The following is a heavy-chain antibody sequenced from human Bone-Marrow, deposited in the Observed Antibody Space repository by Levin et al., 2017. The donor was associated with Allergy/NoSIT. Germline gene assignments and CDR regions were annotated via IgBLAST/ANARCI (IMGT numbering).Heavy chain of an antibody. Sequence: SVKVSCKASGGTFNNYAISWVRQAPGQGLEWMGRIIPLLDITNYAERFQGRVTISADKSTSTAFMEVSSLTSDDTAVYFCARGASSSWYALDYWGQGTLVTVSS. CDR3: ARGASSSWYALDY. J-gene: IGHJ4*02. CDR2: IIPLLDIT. D-gene: IGHD6-13*01. V-gene: IGHV1-69*04. CDR1: GGTFNNYA.